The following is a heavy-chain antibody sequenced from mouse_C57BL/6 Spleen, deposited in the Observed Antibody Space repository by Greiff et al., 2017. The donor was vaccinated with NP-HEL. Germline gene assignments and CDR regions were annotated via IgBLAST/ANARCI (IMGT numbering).Heavy chain of an antibody. Sequence: VQLQQSGAELVKPGASVKLSCTASGFNIKDYYMHWVKQRTEQGLEWIGRIDPEDGETKYAPKFQGKATITADTSSNTADLQLSSLTSEDTAVYYCARGVITTVVLDYWGQGTTLTVSS. V-gene: IGHV14-2*01. D-gene: IGHD1-1*01. CDR3: ARGVITTVVLDY. J-gene: IGHJ2*01. CDR2: IDPEDGET. CDR1: GFNIKDYY.